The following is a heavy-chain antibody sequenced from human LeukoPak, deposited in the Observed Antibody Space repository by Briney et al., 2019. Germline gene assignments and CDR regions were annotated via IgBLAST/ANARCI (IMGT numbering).Heavy chain of an antibody. CDR1: GFTFDDYA. V-gene: IGHV3-9*01. D-gene: IGHD4-17*01. CDR2: ISWNSGSI. J-gene: IGHJ4*02. CDR3: AKDLTVTTISYFDY. Sequence: GGSLRLSCAASGFTFDDYAMHWVRQAPGKGLEWVSGISWNSGSIGYADSVKGRFTISRDNAKNSLYLQMNSLRAEDAAVYYCAKDLTVTTISYFDYWGQGTLVTVSS.